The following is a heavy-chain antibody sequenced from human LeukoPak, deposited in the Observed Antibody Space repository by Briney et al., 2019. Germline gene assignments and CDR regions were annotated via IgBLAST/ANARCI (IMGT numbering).Heavy chain of an antibody. CDR1: GYTFTGYY. Sequence: ASVKVSCEASGYTFTGYYMHWVRQAPGQGLEWMGWINPNSGGTNYAQKFQGRVTMTRDTSISTAYMELSRLRSDDTAVYYCAREEDCSSTSCYREGNWFDPWGQGTLVTVSS. CDR3: AREEDCSSTSCYREGNWFDP. J-gene: IGHJ5*02. V-gene: IGHV1-2*02. D-gene: IGHD2-2*02. CDR2: INPNSGGT.